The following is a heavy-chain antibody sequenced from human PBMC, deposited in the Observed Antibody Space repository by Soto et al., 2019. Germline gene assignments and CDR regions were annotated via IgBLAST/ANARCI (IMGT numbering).Heavy chain of an antibody. V-gene: IGHV3-30*18. J-gene: IGHJ1*01. CDR1: GFTFSSYG. CDR2: ISYDGSNK. D-gene: IGHD2-15*01. CDR3: AKDRDIVVVVAALQH. Sequence: QVQLVESGGGVVQPGRSLRLSCAASGFTFSSYGMRWVRQAPGKGLEWVAVISYDGSNKYYADSVKGRFTISRDNSKNTLYLQMNSLRAEDTAVYYCAKDRDIVVVVAALQHWGQGTLVTVSS.